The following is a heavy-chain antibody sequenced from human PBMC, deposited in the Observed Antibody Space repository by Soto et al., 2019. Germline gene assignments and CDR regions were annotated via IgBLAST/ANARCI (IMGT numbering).Heavy chain of an antibody. D-gene: IGHD1-1*01. Sequence: QVQLVQSGAEVKKPGASVKVSCKASGYTFTSYGISWVRQAPGQGLEWMGWISAYKGNTNYAQKLQGRVTMTTDTSTSTVYMELRSLRSDDTAVYYCARDQSLPTYYYYGMDVWGQGNTVTVSS. CDR3: ARDQSLPTYYYYGMDV. V-gene: IGHV1-18*01. CDR1: GYTFTSYG. J-gene: IGHJ6*02. CDR2: ISAYKGNT.